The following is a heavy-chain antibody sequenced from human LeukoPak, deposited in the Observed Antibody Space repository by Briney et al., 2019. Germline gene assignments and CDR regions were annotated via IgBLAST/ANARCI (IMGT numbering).Heavy chain of an antibody. CDR1: GGTFSSYA. J-gene: IGHJ4*02. V-gene: IGHV1-69*04. CDR2: IIPILGIA. Sequence: GSSVKVSCKASGGTFSSYAISWVRQAPGQGLEWMGRIIPILGIANYAQKFQGRVTITADKSTSTAYMELSSLRSEDTAVYYCAREKIAAAVHFDYWGQGTLVTVSS. D-gene: IGHD6-13*01. CDR3: AREKIAAAVHFDY.